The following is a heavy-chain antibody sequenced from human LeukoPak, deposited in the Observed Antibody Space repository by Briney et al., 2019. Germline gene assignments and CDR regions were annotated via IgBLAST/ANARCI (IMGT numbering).Heavy chain of an antibody. D-gene: IGHD2-2*01. J-gene: IGHJ4*02. Sequence: PSETLSLTCTVSGGSISSSSYYWSWTRQPPGKGLGWIGEINHSGGTNYNPSLKSRVTLSVDTSKNRFSLKLSSVTAADTAVYYCASGSCSSTSCRFDYWGQGTLVTVSS. CDR2: INHSGGT. V-gene: IGHV4-39*07. CDR3: ASGSCSSTSCRFDY. CDR1: GGSISSSSYY.